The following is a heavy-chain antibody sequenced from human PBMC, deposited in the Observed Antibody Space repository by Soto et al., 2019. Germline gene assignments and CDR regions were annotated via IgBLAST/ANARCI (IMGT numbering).Heavy chain of an antibody. J-gene: IGHJ6*02. V-gene: IGHV2-5*01. D-gene: IGHD2-21*02. Sequence: QITLKESGPTLVKPTQTLTLTCTFSGFSLSTGGMGVGWIRQPPGKALEWLVLIYWYGDRRYSPSLMNRLTIAKDTSKHQVVLTMTNMDPVDTATYYCVHSRCGGDCLQSYSSHYYYGMDIWGQGTTVTVSS. CDR1: GFSLSTGGMG. CDR2: IYWYGDR. CDR3: VHSRCGGDCLQSYSSHYYYGMDI.